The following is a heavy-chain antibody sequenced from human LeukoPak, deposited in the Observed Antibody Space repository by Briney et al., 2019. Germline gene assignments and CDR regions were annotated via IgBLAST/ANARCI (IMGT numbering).Heavy chain of an antibody. V-gene: IGHV4-59*01. D-gene: IGHD4-17*01. J-gene: IGHJ4*02. CDR1: GGSISSYY. CDR2: IYYSGST. Sequence: SETLSLTCTVSGGSISSYYWSWIRQPPGKGLEWIGYIYYSGSTNYNPSLKSRVTISVDTSKNQVSLKLSPVTAADTGVYYCARGGGDYVAKFDYWGQGTLVTGSS. CDR3: ARGGGDYVAKFDY.